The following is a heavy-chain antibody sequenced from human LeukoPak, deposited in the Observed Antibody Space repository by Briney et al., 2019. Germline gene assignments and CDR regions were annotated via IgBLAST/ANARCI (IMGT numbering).Heavy chain of an antibody. CDR3: ARSIYGGNSLDY. Sequence: PSETLSLTCTVSGGSITKYYWSWIRQPPGKALEWIGYISYSGSTNYNPSLKSRVTISVDTSKNQFSLKLSSVTAADTAVYYCARSIYGGNSLDYWGQGTLVTVSS. CDR2: ISYSGST. V-gene: IGHV4-59*01. CDR1: GGSITKYY. J-gene: IGHJ4*02. D-gene: IGHD4-23*01.